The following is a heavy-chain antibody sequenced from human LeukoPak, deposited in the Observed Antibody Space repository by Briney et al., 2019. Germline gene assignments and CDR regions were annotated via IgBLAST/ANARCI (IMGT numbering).Heavy chain of an antibody. D-gene: IGHD3-9*01. CDR3: AIGILTEYYFDY. CDR2: INPSGGST. CDR1: GYTFTSYY. J-gene: IGHJ4*02. V-gene: IGHV1-46*01. Sequence: ASVKVSCKASGYTFTSYYMRWVRQAPGQGLEWMGIINPSGGSTSYAQKFQGRVTMTRDTSTSTVYMELSSLRSEDTAVYYCAIGILTEYYFDYWGQGTLFTVSS.